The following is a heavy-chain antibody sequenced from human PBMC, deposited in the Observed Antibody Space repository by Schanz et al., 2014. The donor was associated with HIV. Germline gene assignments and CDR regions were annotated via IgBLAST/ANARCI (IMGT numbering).Heavy chain of an antibody. CDR3: ARNQYQMLPFDF. CDR2: INPTNGKT. D-gene: IGHD2-15*01. Sequence: QVPLVQSGAEVPKPGASVKVSCKASGYSFTGYYIHWVRQAPGQGLGWMGWINPTNGKTFYTQKFRGRVTMTRDTSVNTASMEVSRLMSDDTDVYYCARNQYQMLPFDFWGQGTLVTVSS. V-gene: IGHV1-2*02. CDR1: GYSFTGYY. J-gene: IGHJ4*02.